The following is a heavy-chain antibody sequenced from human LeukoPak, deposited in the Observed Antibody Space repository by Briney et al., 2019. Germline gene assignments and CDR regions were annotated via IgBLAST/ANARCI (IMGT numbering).Heavy chain of an antibody. Sequence: GGSLRLSCAASGFTFSSYAMTWVRQAPGKGLEWVSAISGSGGSTYYADPVKGRFPISRDNSKNTLYLQMNSLRAEDTAVYYCAKDHGFSSSWYVGFDYWGQGTLVTVSS. V-gene: IGHV3-23*01. D-gene: IGHD6-13*01. J-gene: IGHJ4*02. CDR2: ISGSGGST. CDR3: AKDHGFSSSWYVGFDY. CDR1: GFTFSSYA.